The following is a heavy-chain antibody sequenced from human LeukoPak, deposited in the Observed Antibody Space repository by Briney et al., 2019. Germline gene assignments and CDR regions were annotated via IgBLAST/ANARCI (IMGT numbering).Heavy chain of an antibody. D-gene: IGHD1-1*01. J-gene: IGHJ4*02. V-gene: IGHV3-23*01. CDR1: GFPFRSYA. Sequence: GGSLRLSCVASGFPFRSYAMTWVRQTPGKGLESVSVITDDEDTYYADSVKGRFTISRDNSQNTAFLQMNSLRVEDTAVYYCAKVDYWSPENYFDSWGQGTLVTVSS. CDR3: AKVDYWSPENYFDS. CDR2: ITDDEDT.